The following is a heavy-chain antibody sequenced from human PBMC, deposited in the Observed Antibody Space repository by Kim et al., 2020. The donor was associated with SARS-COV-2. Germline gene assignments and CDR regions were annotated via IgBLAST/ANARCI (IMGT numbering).Heavy chain of an antibody. D-gene: IGHD6-13*01. V-gene: IGHV4-39*07. CDR2: IYYSGST. CDR1: GGSISSSSYY. Sequence: SETLSLTCTVSGGSISSSSYYWGWIRQPPGKGLEWIGSIYYSGSTYYNPSLKSRVTISVDTSKNQFSLKLSSVTAADTAVYYCASIAAAGTGGWFDPWGQGTLVTVSS. CDR3: ASIAAAGTGGWFDP. J-gene: IGHJ5*02.